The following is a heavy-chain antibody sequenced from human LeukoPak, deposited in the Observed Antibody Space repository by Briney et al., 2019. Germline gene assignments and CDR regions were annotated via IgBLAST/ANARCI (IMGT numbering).Heavy chain of an antibody. J-gene: IGHJ4*02. Sequence: GGSLRLSCAASGFTFDGYAMHWVRQAPGKGLEWVSGISWNSGFIGYAASVMGRFTISRDNAKNSLYLQMNSLRTEDTALYYCAKGYYYGSGSYYSAFDYWGQGTLVTVSS. CDR1: GFTFDGYA. D-gene: IGHD3-10*01. CDR2: ISWNSGFI. CDR3: AKGYYYGSGSYYSAFDY. V-gene: IGHV3-9*01.